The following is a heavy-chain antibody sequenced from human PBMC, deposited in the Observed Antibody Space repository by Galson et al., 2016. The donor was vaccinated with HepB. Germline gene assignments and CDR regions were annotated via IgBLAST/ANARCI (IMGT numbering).Heavy chain of an antibody. V-gene: IGHV3-73*01. CDR1: GFTFSDSA. CDR2: IRGDANNYEA. Sequence: SLRLSCAASGFTFSDSAMHWVRQASGKGLERVGRIRGDANNYEAAFAASGRGRFTISRDDSKNTAYLQMNSLKTEDTAVYYCTRLDYNSSWWGQGTLVTVSS. J-gene: IGHJ4*02. CDR3: TRLDYNSSW. D-gene: IGHD6-13*01.